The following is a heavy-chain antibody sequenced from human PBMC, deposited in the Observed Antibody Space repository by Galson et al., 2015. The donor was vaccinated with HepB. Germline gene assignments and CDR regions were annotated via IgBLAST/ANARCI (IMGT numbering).Heavy chain of an antibody. Sequence: SLRLSCAASGFIFRRYAMNWVRQAPGKGLEWVSYISSSTNDIYYADSVRGRFTISRDNAKNSLYLQMDSLRAEDTAVYYCARDPRYYDGSDYSDYWGQGTLVTVSS. J-gene: IGHJ4*02. V-gene: IGHV3-21*05. CDR2: ISSSTNDI. D-gene: IGHD3-22*01. CDR3: ARDPRYYDGSDYSDY. CDR1: GFIFRRYA.